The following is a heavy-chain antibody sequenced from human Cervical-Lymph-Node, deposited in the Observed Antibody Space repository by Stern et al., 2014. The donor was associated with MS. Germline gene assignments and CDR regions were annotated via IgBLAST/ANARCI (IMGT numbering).Heavy chain of an antibody. CDR2: LFPVFGTP. CDR3: ALSSETSDRWYSLGYDL. Sequence: VQLVPSGAEVTKPGSSVKVSCKASGGTFSKFPSSWVRQSPGQGLEWMGGLFPVFGTPTYAQEFRGRVTIPADVSTSTVYMELSSLRSDDTAVYYCALSSETSDRWYSLGYDLWGQGTLVTVSS. V-gene: IGHV1-69*01. D-gene: IGHD6-13*01. J-gene: IGHJ5*02. CDR1: GGTFSKFP.